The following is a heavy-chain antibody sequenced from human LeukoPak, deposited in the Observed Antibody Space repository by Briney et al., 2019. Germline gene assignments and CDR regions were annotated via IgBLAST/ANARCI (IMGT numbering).Heavy chain of an antibody. J-gene: IGHJ4*02. Sequence: GGSLRLSCEASGSTLSNYWITWVRQAPRKGLEWVANIKPDGREKYYMPSVKGRFTISRDSAKNSFYLQMNGLRAEDTAVYYCATIASNVFEYWGQGTLVTVSS. CDR3: ATIASNVFEY. V-gene: IGHV3-7*03. CDR2: IKPDGREK. D-gene: IGHD2-15*01. CDR1: GSTLSNYW.